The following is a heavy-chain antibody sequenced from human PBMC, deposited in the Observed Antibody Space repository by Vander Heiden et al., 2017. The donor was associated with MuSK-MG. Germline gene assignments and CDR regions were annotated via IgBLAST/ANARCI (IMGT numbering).Heavy chain of an antibody. Sequence: QVQLVQSGSELKKPGASVKVSCTASGYTFTSYAMNWVRQAPGQGLEWMGWIKNNTGNPTDAQGLTGRFVFSWDTSGSTAYLKIRRIKAEDTAVDDCARGDLFPGPWRQGTMVTVYS. D-gene: IGHD1-1*01. CDR1: GYTFTSYA. CDR2: IKNNTGNP. CDR3: ARGDLFPGP. J-gene: IGHJ4*02. V-gene: IGHV7-4-1*02.